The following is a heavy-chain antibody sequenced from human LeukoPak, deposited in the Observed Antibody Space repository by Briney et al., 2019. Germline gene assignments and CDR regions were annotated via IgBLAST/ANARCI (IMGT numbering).Heavy chain of an antibody. J-gene: IGHJ6*02. CDR1: GFTFSSYA. CDR2: ISGSGGST. Sequence: GGSLRLSCAASGFTFSSYAMSWVRQAPGKGLEWVSAISGSGGSTYYADSVKGRFTISRDNSKNTLYLQMNSLRAEDTAVYYCAKDGGGPMVRGVTYYYYGMDVWGQGTTLTVSS. CDR3: AKDGGGPMVRGVTYYYYGMDV. D-gene: IGHD3-10*01. V-gene: IGHV3-23*01.